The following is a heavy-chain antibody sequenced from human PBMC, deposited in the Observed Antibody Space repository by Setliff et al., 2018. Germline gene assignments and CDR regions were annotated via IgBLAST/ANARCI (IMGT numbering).Heavy chain of an antibody. V-gene: IGHV4-34*01. D-gene: IGHD3-3*01. Sequence: SETLSLTCTVYGVSLSDYYWGRVRQSPGKGLDWIGEINHSGNTNYDPSLEGRISISVDTSKREFSLKLSSVTAADMAVYYCRFWGGYYKNDYWAQGTVVTVSS. CDR3: RFWGGYYKNDY. CDR1: GVSLSDYY. J-gene: IGHJ4*02. CDR2: INHSGNT.